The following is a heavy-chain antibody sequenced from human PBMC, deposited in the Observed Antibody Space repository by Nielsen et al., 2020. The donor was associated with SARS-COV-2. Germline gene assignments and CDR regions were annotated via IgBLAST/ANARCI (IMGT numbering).Heavy chain of an antibody. J-gene: IGHJ4*02. CDR1: GFPFSSYE. V-gene: IGHV3-48*03. Sequence: GGSLRLSCAASGFPFSSYEMNWVRQAPGKALEWLSYIGGNGRNIFYADSVKGRFTISRDNAENSLYLQMNSLRAEDTALYHCVAVAGTGYWGQGTLVTVSS. CDR2: IGGNGRNI. D-gene: IGHD6-19*01. CDR3: VAVAGTGY.